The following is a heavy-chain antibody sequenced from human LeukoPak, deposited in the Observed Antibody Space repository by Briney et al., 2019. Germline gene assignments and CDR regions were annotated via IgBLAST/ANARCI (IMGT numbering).Heavy chain of an antibody. CDR2: ISAYNGDI. CDR3: ARSITIFGVVIPLYNWFDP. Sequence: SVKVSCKASGYTFTSSGVSWVRQAPGQGLEWMGWISAYNGDINYAQKFQGRVTMTTDTSTSTAYMELRSLRSDDTAVYYCARSITIFGVVIPLYNWFDPWGQGTLVTVSS. J-gene: IGHJ5*02. CDR1: GYTFTSSG. D-gene: IGHD3-3*01. V-gene: IGHV1-18*01.